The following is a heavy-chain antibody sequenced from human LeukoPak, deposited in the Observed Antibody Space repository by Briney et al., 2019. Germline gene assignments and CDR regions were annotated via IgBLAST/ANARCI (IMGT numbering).Heavy chain of an antibody. CDR1: GGSISPYY. J-gene: IGHJ5*02. CDR2: IYHSGST. Sequence: SETLSLTCTVYGGSISPYYWSWIRQPPGKGLEWIGYIYHSGSTSYNPSLKSRVTISVDTSKNQFSLKLTSVAAADTAVYYCARDQRQGFWSENWFDPWGQGTLVTVSS. CDR3: ARDQRQGFWSENWFDP. V-gene: IGHV4-59*01. D-gene: IGHD3-3*01.